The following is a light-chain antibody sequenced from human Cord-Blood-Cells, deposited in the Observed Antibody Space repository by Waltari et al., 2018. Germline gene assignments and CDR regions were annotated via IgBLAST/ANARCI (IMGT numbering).Light chain of an antibody. CDR2: EVS. V-gene: IGLV2-14*01. CDR1: SSDGGGYNY. J-gene: IGLJ1*01. CDR3: SSYTSSSTDV. Sequence: QSALTQPASVSGSPGQSITIPCTGTSSDGGGYNYVSWYQQHPGEAPNLMIYEVSNRPSGVSNLFSGTKSGNAASLTISGLQAEDDADYYCSSYTSSSTDVFGSGTKVTVL.